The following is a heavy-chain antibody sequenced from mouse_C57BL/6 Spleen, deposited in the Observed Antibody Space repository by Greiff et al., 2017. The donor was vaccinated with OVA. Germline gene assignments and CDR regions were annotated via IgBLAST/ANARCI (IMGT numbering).Heavy chain of an antibody. V-gene: IGHV8-8*01. J-gene: IGHJ1*03. D-gene: IGHD1-1*01. CDR2: IWWDDDK. CDR1: GFSLSTFGMG. Sequence: QVTLKVSGPGILQPSQTLSLTCSFSGFSLSTFGMGVGWIRQPSGKGLEWLAHIWWDDDKYYNPALKSRLTTSKDTSKNQVFLKIANVDTADTATYYCARITTVVATSNWYFEGWGTGTTVTVSS. CDR3: ARITTVVATSNWYFEG.